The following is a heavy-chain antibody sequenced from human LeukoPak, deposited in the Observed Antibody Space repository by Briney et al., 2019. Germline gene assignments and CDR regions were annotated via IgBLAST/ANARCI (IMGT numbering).Heavy chain of an antibody. CDR3: ARGGYFARHALDI. V-gene: IGHV3-74*01. CDR1: GFTFSSYW. Sequence: GSLRLSCAASGFTFSSYWMHWVRQASGKGLVWVSRINSDGSSTSYADSVKGRVTLSRDNAKKTLYPQMNRLRAEDPGVYYCARGGYFARHALDIWGQGTMVTVSS. CDR2: INSDGSST. J-gene: IGHJ3*02. D-gene: IGHD3-22*01.